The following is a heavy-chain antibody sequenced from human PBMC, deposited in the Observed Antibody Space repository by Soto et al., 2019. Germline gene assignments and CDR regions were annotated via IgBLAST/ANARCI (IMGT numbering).Heavy chain of an antibody. V-gene: IGHV3-48*01. J-gene: IGHJ4*02. CDR1: GFTFSAYS. CDR2: IAGGGAPT. D-gene: IGHD2-2*01. CDR3: TRASSYAFDS. Sequence: EVQLVESGGGLVRSGESLRLSCVASGFTFSAYSMNWVRQTPGGGLEWIAHIAGGGAPTYYAASVKGRFTISRDKGKNSLYLQMTTLKGEDSGIYYCTRASSYAFDSWGQGALVTVSS.